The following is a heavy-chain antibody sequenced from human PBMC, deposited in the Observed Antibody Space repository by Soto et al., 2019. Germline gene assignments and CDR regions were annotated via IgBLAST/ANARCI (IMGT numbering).Heavy chain of an antibody. D-gene: IGHD2-2*01. V-gene: IGHV3-23*01. J-gene: IGHJ6*02. Sequence: EVQLLESGGGLVQPGGSLRLSCAGSGFTFSSYAMTWVRQAPGKGLEWVSTLSGNGGHTYYADSVKGRFTVSRDNPKNTLYLQMHSLRAEDTAVYFCAKDSQSVSVSAARVYGMDVWGQGTTVTVS. CDR1: GFTFSSYA. CDR3: AKDSQSVSVSAARVYGMDV. CDR2: LSGNGGHT.